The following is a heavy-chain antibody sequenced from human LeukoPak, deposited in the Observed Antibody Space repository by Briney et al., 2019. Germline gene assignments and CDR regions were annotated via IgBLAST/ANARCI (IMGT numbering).Heavy chain of an antibody. D-gene: IGHD1-26*01. CDR2: IRFDGSNR. CDR3: ARETSGGSYYDL. Sequence: GGSLRLSCAASGFTLTNYGMHWVRQAPGEGLEWVSFIRFDGSNRYYADSVKGRFTISRDTSKSTLYLQMDRLRSNDTAVYFCARETSGGSYYDLWGRGTLVTVSS. V-gene: IGHV3-30*02. J-gene: IGHJ2*01. CDR1: GFTLTNYG.